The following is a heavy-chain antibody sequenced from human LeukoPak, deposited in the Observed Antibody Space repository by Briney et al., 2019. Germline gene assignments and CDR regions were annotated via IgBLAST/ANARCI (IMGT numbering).Heavy chain of an antibody. CDR3: VKDMYRIAARAPGA. D-gene: IGHD6-6*01. CDR2: ISSNGGST. J-gene: IGHJ5*02. V-gene: IGHV3-64D*09. Sequence: PAGSLRLSCSASGFTFSNYTMHWVRQAPGKGLEYVSSISSNGGSTYSADSVKGRFTISRDNSKNTLYLQMSSLRAEDTAVYYCVKDMYRIAARAPGAWGQGALVTVSP. CDR1: GFTFSNYT.